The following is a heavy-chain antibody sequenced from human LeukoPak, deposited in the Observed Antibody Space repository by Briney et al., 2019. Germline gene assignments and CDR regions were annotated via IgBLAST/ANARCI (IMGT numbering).Heavy chain of an antibody. CDR1: GGSISSGSDY. J-gene: IGHJ5*02. D-gene: IGHD3-22*01. Sequence: SETLSLTCTVSGGSISSGSDYWSWIRQPAGKGLECIGRIYTCGTTNYNPSLKSRVTILVDTSKNQFSLRLSSVTAADTAVYYCARDRSYYDSSGHYYGGWFDPWGQGTLSPSPQ. CDR3: ARDRSYYDSSGHYYGGWFDP. V-gene: IGHV4-61*02. CDR2: IYTCGTT.